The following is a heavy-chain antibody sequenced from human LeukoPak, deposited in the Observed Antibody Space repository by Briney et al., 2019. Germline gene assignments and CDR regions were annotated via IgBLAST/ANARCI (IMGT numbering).Heavy chain of an antibody. CDR3: ARDGSRYYESYYYMDV. J-gene: IGHJ6*03. Sequence: PGDSLRLSCAASGFTFDDYSMNWVRQAPGKGLEWVSSISSSSSYIYYADSVKGRFTISRDNAKNSLYLQMNSLRAEDTAVYYCARDGSRYYESYYYMDVWGKGTTVTVSS. V-gene: IGHV3-21*01. CDR1: GFTFDDYS. D-gene: IGHD3-22*01. CDR2: ISSSSSYI.